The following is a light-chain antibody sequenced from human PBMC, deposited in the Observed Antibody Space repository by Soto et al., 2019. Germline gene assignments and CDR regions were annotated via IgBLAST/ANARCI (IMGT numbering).Light chain of an antibody. J-gene: IGKJ1*01. Sequence: EIVLTQSPATLSLSPWERATLSCRASQSVSSNLAWYQQTPGQAPRLLIYGASTRATGIPARFSGSGSGTEFTLTISSLQSEAFAVYYCQQYNNWPPWTFGQGTKVDIK. CDR2: GAS. CDR3: QQYNNWPPWT. V-gene: IGKV3-15*01. CDR1: QSVSSN.